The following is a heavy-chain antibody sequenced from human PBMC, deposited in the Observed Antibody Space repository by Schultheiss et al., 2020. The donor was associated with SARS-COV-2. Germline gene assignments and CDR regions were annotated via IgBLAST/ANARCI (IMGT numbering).Heavy chain of an antibody. D-gene: IGHD3-3*01. Sequence: SETLSLTCTVSGGSISSSSYYWGWIRQPPGKGLEWIGYIYYSGSTNYNPSLKSRVTISVDTSKNQFSLKLSSVTAADTAVYYCARPQFGVVDYWGQGTLVTVSS. J-gene: IGHJ4*02. CDR1: GGSISSSSYY. V-gene: IGHV4-61*05. CDR3: ARPQFGVVDY. CDR2: IYYSGST.